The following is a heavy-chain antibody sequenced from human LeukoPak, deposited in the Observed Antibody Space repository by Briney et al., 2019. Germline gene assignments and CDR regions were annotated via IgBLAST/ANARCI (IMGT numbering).Heavy chain of an antibody. CDR1: GFTFSSYS. CDR3: AKGVRFLDWWILDY. J-gene: IGHJ4*02. Sequence: PGGSLRLSCAASGFTFSSYSMSWVRQAPGKGLEWVSAISGSDSTYYADSVKGRFTISRDNSKNKLYLQMNSLRAEDTAIYYCAKGVRFLDWWILDYWGQGSLVTVSS. V-gene: IGHV3-23*01. CDR2: ISGSDST. D-gene: IGHD3-9*01.